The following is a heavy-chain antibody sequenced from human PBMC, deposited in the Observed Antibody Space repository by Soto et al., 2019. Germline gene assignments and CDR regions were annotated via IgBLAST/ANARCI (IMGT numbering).Heavy chain of an antibody. CDR2: IYHSGST. D-gene: IGHD4-17*01. CDR1: GGSISSGGYS. J-gene: IGHJ4*02. CDR3: ARAMTTVTTIDY. V-gene: IGHV4-30-2*01. Sequence: SETLSLTWAVSGGSISSGGYSWSWIRQPPGKGLEWIGYIYHSGSTYYNPSLKSRVTISVDRSKNQFSLKLSSVTAADTAVYYCARAMTTVTTIDYWGQGTLVTVSS.